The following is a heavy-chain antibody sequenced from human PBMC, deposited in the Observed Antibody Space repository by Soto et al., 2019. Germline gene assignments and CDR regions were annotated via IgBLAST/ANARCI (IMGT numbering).Heavy chain of an antibody. Sequence: ALVKVSCKASGYTFTHYVIHWVRQAPGQRLEWMAWINAGNGDKYYSQNFQDRVTVARDTSASTVYMELSSLRSEDTAVYYCARSTMIVVVLDAFDIWGQGTMVTVSS. J-gene: IGHJ3*02. CDR1: GYTFTHYV. CDR3: ARSTMIVVVLDAFDI. D-gene: IGHD3-22*01. CDR2: INAGNGDK. V-gene: IGHV1-3*01.